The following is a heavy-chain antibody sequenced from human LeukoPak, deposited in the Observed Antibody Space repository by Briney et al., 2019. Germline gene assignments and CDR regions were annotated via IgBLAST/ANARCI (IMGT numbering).Heavy chain of an antibody. Sequence: AASVKVSCKASGGTFSSYAISWVRQAPGQGLEWMGGIIPIFGTANYAQKFQGRVTITTDESTSTAYMELSSLRSEDTAVYYCAIQDTAMVSGVDYWGQGTLVTVSS. CDR1: GGTFSSYA. V-gene: IGHV1-69*05. J-gene: IGHJ4*02. D-gene: IGHD5-18*01. CDR3: AIQDTAMVSGVDY. CDR2: IIPIFGTA.